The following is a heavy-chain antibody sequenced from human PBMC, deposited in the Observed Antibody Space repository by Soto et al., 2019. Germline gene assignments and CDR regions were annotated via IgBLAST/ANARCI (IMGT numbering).Heavy chain of an antibody. Sequence: QLQLQESGPGLVKPSETLSLTCTVSGGSISSSSYYWGWIRQPPGKGLEWIGSIYYSGSTYYTPSLKTRVTISVDASKNQFSLKLSSVTAADTAVYYCARHEYYSSSVDIDYWGQGTLVTVSS. CDR2: IYYSGST. J-gene: IGHJ4*02. CDR3: ARHEYYSSSVDIDY. V-gene: IGHV4-39*01. D-gene: IGHD6-6*01. CDR1: GGSISSSSYY.